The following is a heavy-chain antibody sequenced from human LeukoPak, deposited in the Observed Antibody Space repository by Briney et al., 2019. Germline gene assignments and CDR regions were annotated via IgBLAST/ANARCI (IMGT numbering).Heavy chain of an antibody. CDR1: GGSVSSGSYY. J-gene: IGHJ4*02. Sequence: TSETLSLTCTVSGGSVSSGSYYWSWIRQHPGKGLEWIGYIYYSGSTYYNPSLKSRVTISVDTSKNQFSLKLSSVTAADTAVYYCARGVRFGESNVGYWGQGILVTVSS. V-gene: IGHV4-31*03. CDR2: IYYSGST. CDR3: ARGVRFGESNVGY. D-gene: IGHD3-10*01.